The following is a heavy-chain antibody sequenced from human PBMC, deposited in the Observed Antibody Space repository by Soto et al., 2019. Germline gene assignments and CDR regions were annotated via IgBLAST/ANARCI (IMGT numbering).Heavy chain of an antibody. D-gene: IGHD3-10*01. CDR3: ARTAMVRGVTIPYYYYYGMDV. V-gene: IGHV1-2*04. J-gene: IGHJ6*02. CDR1: GYTFTGYY. CDR2: INPNSGGT. Sequence: QVQLVQSGAEVKKPGASVKVSCKASGYTFTGYYMHWVRQAPGQGLEWMGWINPNSGGTNYAQKFQGWVTMTRDTSISTAYMELGRLRSYDTAVYYCARTAMVRGVTIPYYYYYGMDVWGQGTTVTVSS.